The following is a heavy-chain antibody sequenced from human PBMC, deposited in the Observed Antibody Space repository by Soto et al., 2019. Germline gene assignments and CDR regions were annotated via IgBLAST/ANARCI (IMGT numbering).Heavy chain of an antibody. V-gene: IGHV1-2*02. D-gene: IGHD6-19*01. CDR2: INPNSGGT. CDR3: ARGEGPYVAVAGRRGYYYYGMDV. CDR1: GYTFTGYY. J-gene: IGHJ6*02. Sequence: ASVKVSCKASGYTFTGYYMRWVRQAPGQGLEWMGWINPNSGGTNYAQKFQGRVTMTRDTSISTAYMELSRLRSDDTAVYYCARGEGPYVAVAGRRGYYYYGMDVWGQGTTVTVSS.